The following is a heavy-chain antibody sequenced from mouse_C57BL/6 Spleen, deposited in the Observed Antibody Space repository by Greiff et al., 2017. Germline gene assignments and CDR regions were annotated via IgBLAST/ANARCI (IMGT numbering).Heavy chain of an antibody. CDR3: AREGYGNFYAMDY. CDR2: IYPGDGDT. V-gene: IGHV1-80*01. J-gene: IGHJ4*01. Sequence: VQVVESGAELVKPGASVKISCKASGYAFSSYWMNWVKQRPGKGLEWIGQIYPGDGDTNYNGKFKGKATLTADKSSSTAYMQLSSLTSEDSAVYFCAREGYGNFYAMDYWGQGTSVTVSS. CDR1: GYAFSSYW. D-gene: IGHD2-10*02.